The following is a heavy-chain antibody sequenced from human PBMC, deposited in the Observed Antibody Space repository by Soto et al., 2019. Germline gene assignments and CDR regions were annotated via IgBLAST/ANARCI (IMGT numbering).Heavy chain of an antibody. CDR3: ARLDSTGYYVY. CDR2: IHPGDSDT. CDR1: GYSFTSYL. J-gene: IGHJ4*02. D-gene: IGHD3-22*01. Sequence: GESVKISCEGSGYSFTSYLIGCVRQMPWKGLEWMVIIHPGDSDTRYSPSFQGQVTVSADKSISTAYVQWSSLKASDTAMYYCARLDSTGYYVYWGQGTMVTVSS. V-gene: IGHV5-51*01.